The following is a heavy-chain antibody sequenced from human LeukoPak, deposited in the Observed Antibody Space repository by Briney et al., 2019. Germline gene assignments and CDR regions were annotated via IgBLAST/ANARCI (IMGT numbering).Heavy chain of an antibody. CDR2: INTGNGNT. J-gene: IGHJ4*02. Sequence: GASVKVSCKASGYTFTSYAMHWVRQAPGQRLECMGWINTGNGNTKYSQKFQGRVTITRDTSASTAYMELSSLRSEDTAVYYCARPLGSGSYYYWGQGTLVTVSS. CDR3: ARPLGSGSYYY. D-gene: IGHD1-26*01. V-gene: IGHV1-3*04. CDR1: GYTFTSYA.